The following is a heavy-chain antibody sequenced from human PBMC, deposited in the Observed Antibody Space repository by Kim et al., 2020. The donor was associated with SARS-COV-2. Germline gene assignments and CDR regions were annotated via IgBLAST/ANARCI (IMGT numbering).Heavy chain of an antibody. CDR2: MNPNSGNT. CDR3: ARGPSHDYGDYDGDY. CDR1: GYTLTSYD. V-gene: IGHV1-8*01. D-gene: IGHD4-17*01. J-gene: IGHJ4*02. Sequence: ASVKVSCKASGYTLTSYDINWVRQATGQGLEWMGWMNPNSGNTGYAQKFQGRVTMTRNTSISTAYMELSSLRSEDTAVYYCARGPSHDYGDYDGDYWGQGTLVTVSS.